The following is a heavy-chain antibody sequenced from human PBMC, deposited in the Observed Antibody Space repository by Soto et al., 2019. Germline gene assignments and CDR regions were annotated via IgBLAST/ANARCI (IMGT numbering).Heavy chain of an antibody. Sequence: GGSLRLSCAASGFTFSSYAMSWVRQAPGKGLEWVSAISGSGGSTYYADSVKGRFTISRHNSKKTLYLQMNSLRAEDTAVYYCAKSIAAITRYFDYWGQGTLVTVS. CDR2: ISGSGGST. J-gene: IGHJ4*02. V-gene: IGHV3-23*01. CDR3: AKSIAAITRYFDY. CDR1: GFTFSSYA. D-gene: IGHD6-13*01.